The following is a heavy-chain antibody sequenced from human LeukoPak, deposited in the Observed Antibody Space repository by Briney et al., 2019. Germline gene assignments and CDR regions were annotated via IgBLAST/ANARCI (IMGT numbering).Heavy chain of an antibody. Sequence: SETLSLTCTVSGASITSYYWTWIRQPPGKGLEWIGYVYYSGSTNYNPSPKSRVTISVDTSKNQFSLKLTSMTAADTAVYYCARFGAAAGTDYWGQGTLVTVSS. J-gene: IGHJ4*02. V-gene: IGHV4-59*01. CDR3: ARFGAAAGTDY. CDR1: GASITSYY. D-gene: IGHD6-13*01. CDR2: VYYSGST.